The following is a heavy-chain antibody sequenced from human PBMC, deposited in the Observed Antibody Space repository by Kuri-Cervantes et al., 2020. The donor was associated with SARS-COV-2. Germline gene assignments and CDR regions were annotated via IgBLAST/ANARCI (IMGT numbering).Heavy chain of an antibody. J-gene: IGHJ3*02. V-gene: IGHV3-48*03. CDR2: ISSSGSTI. CDR3: ARARLEWLPDAFDI. CDR1: GFTFSSYE. Sequence: GGSLRLSCAASGFTFSSYEMNWVRQAPGKGLEWVSYISSSGSTIHYADSVKGRFTISRDNAKNSLYLQMNSLRAEDTAVYYCARARLEWLPDAFDIWGQGTMVTVSS. D-gene: IGHD3-3*01.